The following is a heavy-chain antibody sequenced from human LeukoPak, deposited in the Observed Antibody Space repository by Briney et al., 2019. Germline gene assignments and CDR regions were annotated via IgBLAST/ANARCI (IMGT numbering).Heavy chain of an antibody. D-gene: IGHD1-26*01. V-gene: IGHV4-4*07. CDR2: IYTSGST. CDR1: GGSISSYY. CDR3: ARENSGSYREFDY. J-gene: IGHJ4*02. Sequence: SETLSLTCTVSGGSISSYYWSWIRQPAGKGLEWIGRIYTSGSTNYNASLKSRVSMSVDTSKNQFSLKLSSVTAADTAVFYCARENSGSYREFDYWGQGTLITVSS.